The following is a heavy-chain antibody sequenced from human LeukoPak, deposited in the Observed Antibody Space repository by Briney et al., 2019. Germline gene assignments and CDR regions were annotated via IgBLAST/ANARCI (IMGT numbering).Heavy chain of an antibody. CDR1: GFTFSTYA. V-gene: IGHV3-23*01. J-gene: IGHJ4*02. D-gene: IGHD3-9*01. CDR3: ANKGTGLLTGYYNVVY. Sequence: QPGGSLRLSCAASGFTFSTYAMSWVRQAPGKGLEWVSAISGSGGSTYYADSVKGRFTISRDNSKNTLYLQMNSLRAEDTAVYYCANKGTGLLTGYYNVVYWGQGTLVTVSS. CDR2: ISGSGGST.